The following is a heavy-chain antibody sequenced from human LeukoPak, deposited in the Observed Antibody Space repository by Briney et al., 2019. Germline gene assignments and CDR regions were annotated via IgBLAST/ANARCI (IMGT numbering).Heavy chain of an antibody. CDR1: GFIFNEFY. J-gene: IGHJ6*03. CDR2: VTTTGDPV. Sequence: GGSLRLSCSASGFIFNEFYMSWIRQAPGKGLECVSYVTTTGDPVYYTDSVKGRFTISRDNAKNSLFLQMTSLRDEDTAVYYCARLVIDSPSSYYMDVWGNGTTVTVSS. CDR3: ARLVIDSPSSYYMDV. D-gene: IGHD2-21*01. V-gene: IGHV3-11*04.